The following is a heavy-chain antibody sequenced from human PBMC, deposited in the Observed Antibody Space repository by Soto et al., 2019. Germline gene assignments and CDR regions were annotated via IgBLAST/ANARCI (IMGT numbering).Heavy chain of an antibody. CDR3: ARDSVPEDSSSSGDAFDI. V-gene: IGHV3-48*03. Sequence: GGSLRLSCAASGFTSSSYEMNWVRQAPGKGLEWVSYISSSGSTIYYADSVKGRFTISRDNAKNSLYLQMNSLRAEDTAVYYCARDSVPEDSSSSGDAFDIWGQGTMVTVSS. CDR2: ISSSGSTI. CDR1: GFTSSSYE. D-gene: IGHD6-6*01. J-gene: IGHJ3*02.